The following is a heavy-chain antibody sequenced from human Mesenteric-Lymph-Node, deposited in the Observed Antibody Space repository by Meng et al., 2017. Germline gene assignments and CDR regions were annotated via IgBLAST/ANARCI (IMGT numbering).Heavy chain of an antibody. J-gene: IGHJ4*02. CDR2: IKSRTDGGTT. CDR1: GFTLSNAW. Sequence: GGSLRLSCTASGFTLSNAWMSWVRQAPGQGLEWLGRIKSRTDGGTTEYAAPVKGRFTISRDDSKNTLYLQMIGLKTEDTAIYYCTTPNTKVSGDYYFDHWGQGTLVTVSS. V-gene: IGHV3-15*01. D-gene: IGHD4-17*01. CDR3: TTPNTKVSGDYYFDH.